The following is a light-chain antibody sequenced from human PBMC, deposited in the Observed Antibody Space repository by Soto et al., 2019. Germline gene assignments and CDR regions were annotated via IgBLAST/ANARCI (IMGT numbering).Light chain of an antibody. CDR3: MQGTDWPPT. J-gene: IGKJ4*01. Sequence: DVVMTQTPLSLPVTLGQPASISCRSSQSLVYVDGNTYLNWVHQRPGQSPRRLIYKVSNRDSGVPARFSGSGSGTDFTLKISRVEAEDVGVYYCMQGTDWPPTFGGGTKVEIK. CDR2: KVS. V-gene: IGKV2-30*01. CDR1: QSLVYVDGNTY.